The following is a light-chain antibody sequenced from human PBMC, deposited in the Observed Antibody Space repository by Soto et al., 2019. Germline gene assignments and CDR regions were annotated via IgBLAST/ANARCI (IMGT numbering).Light chain of an antibody. Sequence: QSALTQPPSASGSPGQSVTISCTGTSSDVGGYNYVSWYQQHPGKAPKLMIYEVSKRPSGVPDRFSGSKSGNTSSLTVSWLQAEDEADYYCSSYAGSNNFDVVFGGGTKLTVL. CDR2: EVS. J-gene: IGLJ2*01. CDR3: SSYAGSNNFDVV. V-gene: IGLV2-8*01. CDR1: SSDVGGYNY.